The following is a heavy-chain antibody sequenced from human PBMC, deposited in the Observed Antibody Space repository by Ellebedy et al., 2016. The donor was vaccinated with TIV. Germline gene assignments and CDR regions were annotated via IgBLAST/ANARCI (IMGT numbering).Heavy chain of an antibody. Sequence: ESLKISCTVPGGSMRRYYWGWIRQPPGKGLEYIGYIYYSGDTYYSSSLKNRVTISVDASKNQFSLMVTSVTSADTAVYYCARVPSRWLVDLDYWGQGALVTVSS. CDR2: IYYSGDT. CDR1: GGSMRRYY. V-gene: IGHV4-59*01. D-gene: IGHD6-19*01. J-gene: IGHJ4*02. CDR3: ARVPSRWLVDLDY.